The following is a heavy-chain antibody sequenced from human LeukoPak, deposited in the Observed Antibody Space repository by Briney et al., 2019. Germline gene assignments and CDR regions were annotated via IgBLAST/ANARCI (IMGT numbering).Heavy chain of an antibody. D-gene: IGHD6-13*01. V-gene: IGHV3-30*18. CDR2: ISHGGSGM. J-gene: IGHJ1*01. CDR1: GFTFSDFG. CDR3: VKEPNSFSSNWYFQD. Sequence: GRSLTLSCEASGFTFSDFGMQWVRQAPGKGLEWVAVISHGGSGMFFADSVEGRFTISRDNSKSTLFLHMYSLTIDDTAVYYCVKEPNSFSSNWYFQDWGQGALVLVSS.